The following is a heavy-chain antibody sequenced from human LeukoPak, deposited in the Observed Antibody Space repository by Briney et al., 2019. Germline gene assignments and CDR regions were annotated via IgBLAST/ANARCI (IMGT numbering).Heavy chain of an antibody. V-gene: IGHV4-30-2*02. CDR3: AVYSDWLRNYYYYYMDV. Sequence: PSETLSLTCAVSGGSISSGGYSWSWIRQPPGKGLEWIGYIYHSGSTYYNPSLKSRVTISVDRSKNQFSLKLSSVTAADTAVYYCAVYSDWLRNYYYYYMDVWGKGTTVTVSS. CDR2: IYHSGST. J-gene: IGHJ6*03. D-gene: IGHD3/OR15-3a*01. CDR1: GGSISSGGYS.